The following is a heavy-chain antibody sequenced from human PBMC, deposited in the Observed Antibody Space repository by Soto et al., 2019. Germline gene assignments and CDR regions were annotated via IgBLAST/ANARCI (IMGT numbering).Heavy chain of an antibody. CDR2: IYYSGST. V-gene: IGHV4-59*01. J-gene: IGHJ4*02. D-gene: IGHD3-9*01. CDR1: GGSISSYY. Sequence: SQTLSLTCTVSGGSISSYYWSWIRQPPGKGLEWIGYIYYSGSTNYNPSLKSRVTISVDTSKNQFSLKLSSVTAADTAVYYCARAAYYDILTLDYWGQGTLVTVSS. CDR3: ARAAYYDILTLDY.